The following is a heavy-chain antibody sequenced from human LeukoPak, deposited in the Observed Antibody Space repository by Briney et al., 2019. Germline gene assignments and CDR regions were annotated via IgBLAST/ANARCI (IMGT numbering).Heavy chain of an antibody. D-gene: IGHD6-13*01. CDR2: ISGGGGYT. CDR1: GFTFSNAY. V-gene: IGHV3-23*01. Sequence: PGGSLRLSCAASGFTFSNAYMNWVRQAPGKGLECVSAISGGGGYTYYPDSVKGHFTISRDNSKNTVYLQMNSLRADDTAVYYCAKGFSSWYWDYWGQGTLVTVSS. CDR3: AKGFSSWYWDY. J-gene: IGHJ4*02.